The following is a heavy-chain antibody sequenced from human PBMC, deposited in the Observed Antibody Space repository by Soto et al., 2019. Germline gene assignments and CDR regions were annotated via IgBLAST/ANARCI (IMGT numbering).Heavy chain of an antibody. D-gene: IGHD1-26*01. V-gene: IGHV3-21*01. CDR2: ISRDSNHI. CDR1: GFTFTAYT. J-gene: IGHJ4*02. CDR3: ARPFIVGSTTLGY. Sequence: GGSLRLSCAASGFTFTAYTINWVRQAPGKGLEWVASISRDSNHIYFADSVKGRFTLSRDNAKNSVYLQMNSLRAEDTAIYFCARPFIVGSTTLGYWGQGTLVTVSS.